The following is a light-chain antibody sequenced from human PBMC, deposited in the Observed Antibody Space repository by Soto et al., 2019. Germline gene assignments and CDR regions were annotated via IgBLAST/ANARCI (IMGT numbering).Light chain of an antibody. CDR3: QQYNNWPPWT. V-gene: IGKV3-15*01. J-gene: IGKJ1*01. Sequence: EIVMTQSPATLSVSPGERATLSCRASQSVSSNLAWYQQKPGQAPRLLIYGASTRATGIPARFSGSGSGTEFTLTISSLQSEELAVYYCQQYNNWPPWTFGQGTKVEIK. CDR2: GAS. CDR1: QSVSSN.